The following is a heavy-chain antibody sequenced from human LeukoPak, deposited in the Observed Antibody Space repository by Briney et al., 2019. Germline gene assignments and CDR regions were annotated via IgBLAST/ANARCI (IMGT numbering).Heavy chain of an antibody. J-gene: IGHJ4*02. CDR3: ARDVRSLSYYYDSSGYSDFDY. CDR1: GYTLTNHN. V-gene: IGHV1-18*01. CDR2: ISAYNGNT. Sequence: ASVKVSCKASGYTLTNHNISWVRQAPGQGLEWMGWISAYNGNTNYAQKLQGRVTMTTDTSTSTAYMELRSLRSDDTAVYYCARDVRSLSYYYDSSGYSDFDYWGQGTLVTVSS. D-gene: IGHD3-22*01.